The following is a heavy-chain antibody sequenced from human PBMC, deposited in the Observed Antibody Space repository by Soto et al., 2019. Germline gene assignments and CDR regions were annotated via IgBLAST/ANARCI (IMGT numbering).Heavy chain of an antibody. CDR1: GYNFTNYW. J-gene: IGHJ4*02. D-gene: IGHD1-26*01. V-gene: IGHV5-51*01. CDR2: IYPGDSDT. CDR3: ARPRAATAQWDFDY. Sequence: GESLKISCKGSGYNFTNYWIGWVRQMPGKGLEWMGIIYPGDSDTRYSPSFQGQVTISADKSISTAYLQWSSLKASDTAMYYCARPRAATAQWDFDYWGQGTLVTVSS.